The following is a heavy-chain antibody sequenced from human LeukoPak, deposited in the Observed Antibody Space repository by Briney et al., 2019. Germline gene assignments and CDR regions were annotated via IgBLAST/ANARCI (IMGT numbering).Heavy chain of an antibody. Sequence: SETLSLTCTVSGGSISTYSWSWVRQPPGKGLEWVGYIYYSGNTNYNPSLKSGGTITVKKSKNQFSLKLSSVTAADTAVYYCARVRLVGYDILTGYYSFDYWGQGTLVTVSS. J-gene: IGHJ4*02. D-gene: IGHD3-9*01. CDR3: ARVRLVGYDILTGYYSFDY. CDR1: GGSISTYS. V-gene: IGHV4-59*01. CDR2: IYYSGNT.